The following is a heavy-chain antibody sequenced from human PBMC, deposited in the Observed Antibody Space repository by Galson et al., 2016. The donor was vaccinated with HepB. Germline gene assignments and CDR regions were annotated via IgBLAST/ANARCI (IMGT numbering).Heavy chain of an antibody. CDR2: GYGGGGGP. CDR1: GFTFSSYA. J-gene: IGHJ4*02. Sequence: SLRLSCAASGFTFSSYAMTWVRQAPGKGLEWVSAGYGGGGGPHYADSVKGRFTMSRDISRNTLYLQMNSLRAEDTAAYYCARCERYGSGWYGKNAYWGQGTLVTVSS. D-gene: IGHD6-13*01. V-gene: IGHV3-23*01. CDR3: ARCERYGSGWYGKNAY.